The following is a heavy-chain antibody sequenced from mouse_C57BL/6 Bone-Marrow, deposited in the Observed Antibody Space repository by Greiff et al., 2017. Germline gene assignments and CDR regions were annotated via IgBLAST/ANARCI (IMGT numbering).Heavy chain of an antibody. J-gene: IGHJ4*01. CDR3: ARDYGSSLYAMDY. Sequence: EVQLVESGPELVKPGASVKLPCTASGYTFTDYNMDWVTQSHGKSLQWISAIIPNIVGTIYNQTFKGKATLTVDKSSSTAYMELRSLTSEDTAVYYCARDYGSSLYAMDYWGQGTSVTVSS. CDR2: IIPNIVGT. D-gene: IGHD1-1*01. CDR1: GYTFTDYN. V-gene: IGHV1-18*01.